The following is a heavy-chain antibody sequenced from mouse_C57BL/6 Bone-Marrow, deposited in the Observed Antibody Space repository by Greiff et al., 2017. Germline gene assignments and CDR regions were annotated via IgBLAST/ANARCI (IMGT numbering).Heavy chain of an antibody. J-gene: IGHJ4*01. V-gene: IGHV1-39*01. Sequence: EVQLQQPGPELVKPGASVKISCKASGYSFTDYNMNWVKQSNGKSLEWIGVINPNDGTTSYNQKFKGKATLTVDQSSSTAYMQLNSLTSENSAVYYCARGYDYDYARNYWGQGTSVPVSS. CDR1: GYSFTDYN. CDR2: INPNDGTT. D-gene: IGHD2-4*01. CDR3: ARGYDYDYARNY.